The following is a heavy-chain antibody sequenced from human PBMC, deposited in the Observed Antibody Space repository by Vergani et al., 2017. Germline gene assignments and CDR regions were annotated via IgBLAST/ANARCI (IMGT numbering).Heavy chain of an antibody. CDR1: GASIRSSNYY. J-gene: IGHJ5*02. CDR2: FYYSGST. D-gene: IGHD6-19*01. Sequence: QLQLQESGPGLVKPSATLSLTCSVSGASIRSSNYYWGWIRQPPGKGLEWIASFYYSGSTYSNPSLKRRVTISVDTSKNQFSLKLSSVTAADTAVYFCARHSTVEWLVKLGWIDPWGQGILVTVSS. CDR3: ARHSTVEWLVKLGWIDP. V-gene: IGHV4-39*01.